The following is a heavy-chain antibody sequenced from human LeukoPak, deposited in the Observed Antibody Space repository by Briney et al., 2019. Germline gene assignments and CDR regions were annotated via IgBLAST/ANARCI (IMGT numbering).Heavy chain of an antibody. J-gene: IGHJ4*02. D-gene: IGHD6-13*01. V-gene: IGHV3-11*01. CDR1: GFTFSDYY. CDR3: AKDIVAAGIFFDY. CDR2: ISSFSGSTI. Sequence: GGSLRLSCAASGFTFSDYYMGWIRQAPGKGLEWVSYISSFSGSTIYYADSVKGRFTISRDNAKNSLYLQMNSLSAEDTAVYYCAKDIVAAGIFFDYWGQGTLVTVSS.